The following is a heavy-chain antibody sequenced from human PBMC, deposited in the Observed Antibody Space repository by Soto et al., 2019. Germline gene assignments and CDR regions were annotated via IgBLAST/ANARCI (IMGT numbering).Heavy chain of an antibody. V-gene: IGHV3-23*01. J-gene: IGHJ4*02. CDR2: ISDSGGSA. CDR1: GFTFSIYA. CDR3: VKGDGRIIARHFDY. Sequence: EVQLLESGGGLVQPGGSLRLSCAASGFTFSIYAMSWVRQVPGKGLEWVSTISDSGGSAYYADSVKGRFTISRDNSKNTLYLRMDSLRAEDTAVYYCVKGDGRIIARHFDYWGQGTLVTVSS. D-gene: IGHD1-20*01.